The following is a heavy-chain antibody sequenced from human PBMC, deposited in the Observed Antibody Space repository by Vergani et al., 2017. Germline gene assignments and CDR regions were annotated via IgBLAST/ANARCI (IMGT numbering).Heavy chain of an antibody. Sequence: QVQLVQSGAEVKKPGASVKVSCKASGYTFTSYDINWVRQATGQGLEWMGWMSPNSGKTGYAQKFQGRVTFTRNTSISTGYMEVSSLRSEDTAVYYCARGRVQSWRLSYYYYMGVWGKGTTVTVSS. CDR1: GYTFTSYD. J-gene: IGHJ6*03. V-gene: IGHV1-8*01. D-gene: IGHD1-1*01. CDR2: MSPNSGKT. CDR3: ARGRVQSWRLSYYYYMGV.